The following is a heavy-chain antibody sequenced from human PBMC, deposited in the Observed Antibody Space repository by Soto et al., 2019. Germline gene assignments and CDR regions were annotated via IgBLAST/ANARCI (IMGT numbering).Heavy chain of an antibody. J-gene: IGHJ6*02. CDR2: ISGSGGST. CDR1: GFTFSSYA. D-gene: IGHD6-19*01. V-gene: IGHV3-23*01. CDR3: AKDREVAVAEDYYYGMDV. Sequence: EVQLLESGGGLVQPGGSLRLSCAASGFTFSSYAMSWVRQAPGKGLEWVSAISGSGGSTYYADSVKGRFTISRDNSKNTLYLQMNSLRAEDTAVYYCAKDREVAVAEDYYYGMDVWGQGTTVTVSS.